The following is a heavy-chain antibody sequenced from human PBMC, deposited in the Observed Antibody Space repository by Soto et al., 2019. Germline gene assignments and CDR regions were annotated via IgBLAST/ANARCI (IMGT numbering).Heavy chain of an antibody. CDR1: GVSISSTSYY. CDR2: IYYGGSS. J-gene: IGHJ4*02. Sequence: VETSETLSLTCTVSGVSISSTSYYWGWFRQPPGKGLEWIGTIYYGGSSYSNPSLKSRVTISLDTSKNQFSLTLTSVTAADTAVYYCARHGSYWGQGTLVTVSS. CDR3: ARHGSY. V-gene: IGHV4-39*01.